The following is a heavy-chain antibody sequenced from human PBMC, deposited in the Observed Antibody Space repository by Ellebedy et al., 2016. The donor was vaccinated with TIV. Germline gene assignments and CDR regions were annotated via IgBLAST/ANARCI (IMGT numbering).Heavy chain of an antibody. CDR1: GYTFTGYY. J-gene: IGHJ6*02. Sequence: ASVKVSXKASGYTFTGYYMHWVRQAPGQGLEWMGWINPNSGGTNYAQKFQGWVTMTTDTSTSTAYMELRSLRSDDTAVYYCARDYDFWSGYSKYYYYGMDVWGQGTTVTVSS. CDR3: ARDYDFWSGYSKYYYYGMDV. D-gene: IGHD3-3*01. CDR2: INPNSGGT. V-gene: IGHV1-2*04.